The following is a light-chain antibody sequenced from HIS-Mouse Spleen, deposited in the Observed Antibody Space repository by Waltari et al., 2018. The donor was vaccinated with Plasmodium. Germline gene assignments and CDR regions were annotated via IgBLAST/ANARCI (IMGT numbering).Light chain of an antibody. CDR3: YSTDSSGNHRV. Sequence: SYELTQPPSVSVSPGQTARITCSGDPLPKKCAYWYQQKSGQAPVLAIYEDSKRPSGIPERFSGSSSGTMATLTISGAQVEDEADYYCYSTDSSGNHRVFGGGTKLTVL. J-gene: IGLJ3*02. CDR2: EDS. CDR1: PLPKKC. V-gene: IGLV3-10*01.